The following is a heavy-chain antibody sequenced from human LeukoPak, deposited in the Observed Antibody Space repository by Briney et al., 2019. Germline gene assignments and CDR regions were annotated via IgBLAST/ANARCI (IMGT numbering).Heavy chain of an antibody. CDR3: AKDIDYDILAPPFDY. CDR1: GFTFDDYA. J-gene: IGHJ4*02. CDR2: ISWNSGSI. V-gene: IGHV3-9*01. D-gene: IGHD3-9*01. Sequence: GGSLRLSCAASGFTFDDYAMHWVRQAPGKGLEWVSGISWNSGSIGYADSVKGRFTISRDNAKNSLYLQMNSLRAEDTALYYCAKDIDYDILAPPFDYWGQGTLVTVSS.